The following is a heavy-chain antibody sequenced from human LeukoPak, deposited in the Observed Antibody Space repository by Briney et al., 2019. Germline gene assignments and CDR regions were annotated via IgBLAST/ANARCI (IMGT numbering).Heavy chain of an antibody. CDR3: ARDVHGDYGSGWFDP. CDR2: IMPLFGTA. D-gene: IGHD4-17*01. CDR1: GGTFTNSA. V-gene: IGHV1-69*05. Sequence: ASVKVSCKTSGGTFTNSAISWVRQAPGQGLEWLGGIMPLFGTAGYAQKFQGRVTITKDESTRTVYLELTSLTSDDTAVYYCARDVHGDYGSGWFDPWGQGALVSVSS. J-gene: IGHJ5*02.